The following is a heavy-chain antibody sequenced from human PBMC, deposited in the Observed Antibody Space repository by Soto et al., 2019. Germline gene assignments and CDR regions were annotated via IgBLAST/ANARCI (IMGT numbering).Heavy chain of an antibody. CDR2: INQSGST. J-gene: IGHJ5*02. CDR1: GGSFSGYY. CDR3: ARGNGYSGYDPPPS. D-gene: IGHD5-12*01. Sequence: QVQLQQWGAGLLKPSETLSLTCAVYGGSFSGYYWSWIRKPPGKGLEWIGEINQSGSTNYNPSLKSRVTISVDTSKNQFSLKLRSVTAADTAVYYCARGNGYSGYDPPPSWGQGTLVTVSS. V-gene: IGHV4-34*01.